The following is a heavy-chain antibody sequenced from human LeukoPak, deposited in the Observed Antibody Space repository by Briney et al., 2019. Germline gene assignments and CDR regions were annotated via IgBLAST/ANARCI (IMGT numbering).Heavy chain of an antibody. Sequence: SQTLSLTCTVSGGSISSYYWSWIRQPPGKGLEWIGYIYYSGSTNYNPSLKSRVTISVDTSKNQFSLKLSSVTAADTAVYYCARGSSSSRYYYYYGMDVWGQGTTVTVSS. CDR1: GGSISSYY. V-gene: IGHV4-59*01. J-gene: IGHJ6*02. CDR2: IYYSGST. D-gene: IGHD6-6*01. CDR3: ARGSSSSRYYYYYGMDV.